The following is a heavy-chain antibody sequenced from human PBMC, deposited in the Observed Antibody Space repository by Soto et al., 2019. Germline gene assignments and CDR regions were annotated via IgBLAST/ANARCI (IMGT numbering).Heavy chain of an antibody. CDR1: GFSLSSTRMA. V-gene: IGHV2-5*02. CDR3: AHIVVAGLGYYFDY. Sequence: QITLKESGPTLVKPTQTLTLTCTFSGFSLSSTRMAVGWIRQPPGKALEWLALIYWDDDKRYSPFLKSRLTITQDTPKDQVVLTMSNIVPVDTARYYRAHIVVAGLGYYFDYWGQGTLATVSS. CDR2: IYWDDDK. J-gene: IGHJ4*02. D-gene: IGHD6-19*01.